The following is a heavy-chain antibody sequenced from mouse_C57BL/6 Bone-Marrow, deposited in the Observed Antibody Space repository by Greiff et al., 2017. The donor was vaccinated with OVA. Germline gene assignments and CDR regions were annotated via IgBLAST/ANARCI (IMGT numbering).Heavy chain of an antibody. V-gene: IGHV1-64*01. J-gene: IGHJ2*01. D-gene: IGHD1-1*01. CDR1: GYTFTSYW. CDR3: ASFYGSSFYFDY. Sequence: VQLQQPGAELVKPGASVKLSCKASGYTFTSYWMHWVKQRPGQGLEWIGMIHPNSGSTNYNEKFKSKATLTVDKSSSTAYMQLSSLTSEDSAFYYCASFYGSSFYFDYWGQGTTLTVSS. CDR2: IHPNSGST.